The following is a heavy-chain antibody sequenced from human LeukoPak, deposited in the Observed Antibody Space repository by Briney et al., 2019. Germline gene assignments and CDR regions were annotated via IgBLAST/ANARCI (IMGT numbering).Heavy chain of an antibody. CDR1: GFTVSSNY. J-gene: IGHJ4*02. V-gene: IGHV3-66*02. CDR3: ARDRVTGTLDFDS. D-gene: IGHD1-7*01. Sequence: PGGSMRLSCAASGFTVSSNYMSWVRQAPGKGLEWVSVTYGGGSTYYADSVKGRFSISRDNSKNTLYLQMSSLRTEDTAVYYRARDRVTGTLDFDSWGQGTLVTVSS. CDR2: TYGGGST.